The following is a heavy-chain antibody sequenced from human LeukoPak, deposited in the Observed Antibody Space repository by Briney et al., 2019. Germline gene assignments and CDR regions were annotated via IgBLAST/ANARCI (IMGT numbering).Heavy chain of an antibody. CDR1: GGSISSYY. Sequence: PSETLSLTCTVSGGSISSYYWSWIRQPPGKGLEWIGYIYYSGSTNYNPSLKSRVTISVDTSKNQFSLKLSSVTAADTAVYYCARYYYHRYYYCMDVWGKGTTVTISS. CDR2: IYYSGST. V-gene: IGHV4-59*01. CDR3: ARYYYHRYYYCMDV. D-gene: IGHD1-26*01. J-gene: IGHJ6*03.